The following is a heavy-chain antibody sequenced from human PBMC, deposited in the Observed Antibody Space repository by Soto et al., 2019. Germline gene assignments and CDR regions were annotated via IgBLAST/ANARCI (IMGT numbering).Heavy chain of an antibody. V-gene: IGHV4-31*03. CDR2: IYYSGST. J-gene: IGHJ3*02. D-gene: IGHD6-13*01. Sequence: SETLSLTCTVSGGSISSGGYYWSWIRQHPGKGLEWIGYIYYSGSTYYNPSLKSRVTISVDTSKNQFSLKLSSVTAADTAVYYCARSYSSSWYTMSGAFDIWGQGTMVTVSS. CDR3: ARSYSSSWYTMSGAFDI. CDR1: GGSISSGGYY.